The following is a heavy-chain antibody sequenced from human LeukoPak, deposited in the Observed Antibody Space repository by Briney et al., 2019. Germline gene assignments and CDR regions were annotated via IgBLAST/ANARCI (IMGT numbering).Heavy chain of an antibody. CDR1: GFTFSSYS. CDR2: ISSNSSYI. CDR3: ARIEGMYSFDP. Sequence: GGSLRLSCAASGFTFSSYSMNWVRQAPGKGLEWVSSISSNSSYIYYADSVKGRFTISRDNAKNSLYLQMNSLRAEDTAVYYCARIEGMYSFDPWGQGTLVTVSS. V-gene: IGHV3-21*01. J-gene: IGHJ5*02.